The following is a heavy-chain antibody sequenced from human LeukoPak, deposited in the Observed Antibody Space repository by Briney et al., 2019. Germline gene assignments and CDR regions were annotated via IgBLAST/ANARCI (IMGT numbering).Heavy chain of an antibody. V-gene: IGHV3-48*01. J-gene: IGHJ4*02. D-gene: IGHD5-12*01. Sequence: GGSLRLSCAASGFTFSSFGMNWVRQAPGKGLEWVSYISSSSSTIYYADSVKGRFTISRDNSKNTLYLQMNNLRREDTAVYFCARNRFSGYDYFDYWGQGALVTVSS. CDR2: ISSSSSTI. CDR1: GFTFSSFG. CDR3: ARNRFSGYDYFDY.